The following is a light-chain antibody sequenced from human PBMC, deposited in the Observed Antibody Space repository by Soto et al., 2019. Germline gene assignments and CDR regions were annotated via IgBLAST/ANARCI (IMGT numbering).Light chain of an antibody. Sequence: EIALTQSPGTLSLSPGDRATLSCRASQSVSSSYLAWYQQKPGQAPRLLIYGASSRATGIPDRFSGSGSGTDFTLAIIRLEPEDFAVYYCHQYGSPPYSFGQGTKLEIK. CDR2: GAS. CDR3: HQYGSPPYS. V-gene: IGKV3-20*01. CDR1: QSVSSSY. J-gene: IGKJ2*01.